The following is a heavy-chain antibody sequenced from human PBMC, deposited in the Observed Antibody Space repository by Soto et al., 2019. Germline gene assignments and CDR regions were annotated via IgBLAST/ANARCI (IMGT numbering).Heavy chain of an antibody. Sequence: ASVKVSCKVSGYTLTELSMHWVRQAPGKGLEWMGGFDPEDGETIYTQKFQGRVTMTEDTSTDTAYMELSSLRSEDTAVYYCATVTDDSSGYRGYFQHWGQGTLVTVS. J-gene: IGHJ1*01. CDR3: ATVTDDSSGYRGYFQH. D-gene: IGHD3-22*01. CDR2: FDPEDGET. V-gene: IGHV1-24*01. CDR1: GYTLTELS.